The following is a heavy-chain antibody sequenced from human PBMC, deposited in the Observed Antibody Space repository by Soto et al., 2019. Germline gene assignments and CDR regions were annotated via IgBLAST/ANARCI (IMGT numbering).Heavy chain of an antibody. D-gene: IGHD6-6*01. CDR3: AGGSSKSVFDP. J-gene: IGHJ5*02. CDR1: DGYISSGGCH. CDR2: IYYNGNT. Sequence: PSTVADGYISSGGCHRIFIRKHPGKGLEWIGYIYYNGNTYYNPSLKSRITISLDTSKNQFSLKLTSVTAAVTAVYECAGGSSKSVFDPWGQGSLVPVSS. V-gene: IGHV4-31*03.